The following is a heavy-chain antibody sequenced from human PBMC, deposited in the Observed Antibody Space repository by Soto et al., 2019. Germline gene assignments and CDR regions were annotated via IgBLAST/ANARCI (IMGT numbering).Heavy chain of an antibody. Sequence: SETLSLTCAVYGGSFSGYYWSWIRQPPGKGLEWIGEINHSGSTNDNPSLKSRVTISVDTSKNQFSLKLGSVTAAYTAMYYYARATLPALYAFDFWGQGTMVTVSS. CDR3: ARATLPALYAFDF. V-gene: IGHV4-34*01. J-gene: IGHJ3*01. D-gene: IGHD2-2*01. CDR1: GGSFSGYY. CDR2: INHSGST.